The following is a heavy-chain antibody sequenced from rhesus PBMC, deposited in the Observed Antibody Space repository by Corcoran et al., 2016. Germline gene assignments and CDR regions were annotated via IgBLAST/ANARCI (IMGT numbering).Heavy chain of an antibody. CDR3: ARRHSGSYYFPTEYFDY. CDR2: INTDTGNP. J-gene: IGHJ4*01. V-gene: IGHV7-114*01. CDR1: GYTFTSYG. D-gene: IGHD3-16*01. Sequence: QVQLVQSGAEVKQPGASVKVSCKASGYTFTSYGMNWGRQAHGQRLEWMGWINTDTGNPTYPQGFKYRFTFSMDTSISTAYLQISSLKAEDTAVYYCARRHSGSYYFPTEYFDYWGQGVLVTVSS.